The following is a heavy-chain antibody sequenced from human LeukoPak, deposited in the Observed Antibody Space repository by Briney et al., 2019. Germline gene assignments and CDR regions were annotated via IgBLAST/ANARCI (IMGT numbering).Heavy chain of an antibody. D-gene: IGHD3/OR15-3a*01. V-gene: IGHV3-23*01. CDR3: AREADFWTGHGAQYFYYMDV. CDR2: IRGGGET. Sequence: GGSLRLSCAASGFSFSNYAMSWVRQAPARGPEWVSSIRGGGETFYADSVKGRFTISRDNANKSLYLQMNSLRAEDTALYYCAREADFWTGHGAQYFYYMDVWGDGTMVTVSS. CDR1: GFSFSNYA. J-gene: IGHJ6*03.